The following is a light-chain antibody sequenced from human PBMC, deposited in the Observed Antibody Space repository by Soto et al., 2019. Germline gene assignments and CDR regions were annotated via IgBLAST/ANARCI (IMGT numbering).Light chain of an antibody. CDR3: QQFSGPLT. J-gene: IGKJ4*01. V-gene: IGKV1-13*02. CDR2: EAT. CDR1: QGIGSA. Sequence: AIQLTQSPSSLSASVGARVIITCRASQGIGSALDWYQQFPGRAPKLLIYEATSLESGVPPRFRGSGSGTEFTLTISSLQPADFATYYCQQFSGPLTFSGGTRVEIK.